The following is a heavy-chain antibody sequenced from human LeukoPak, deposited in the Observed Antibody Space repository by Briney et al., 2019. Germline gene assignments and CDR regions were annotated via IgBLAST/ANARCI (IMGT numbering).Heavy chain of an antibody. CDR1: GGTFSSYA. V-gene: IGHV1-69*13. CDR3: ARGLDTAMGPRRSYYFDY. Sequence: SVKVSCKASGGTFSSYAISWVRQAPGQGLEWMGGIIPIFGTANYVQKFQGRVTITADESTSTAYMELSSLRSEDTAVYYCARGLDTAMGPRRSYYFDYWGQGTLVTVSS. D-gene: IGHD5-18*01. CDR2: IIPIFGTA. J-gene: IGHJ4*02.